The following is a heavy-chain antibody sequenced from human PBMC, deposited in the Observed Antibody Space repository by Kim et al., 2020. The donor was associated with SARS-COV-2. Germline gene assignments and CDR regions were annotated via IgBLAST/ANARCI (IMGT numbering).Heavy chain of an antibody. CDR3: AKDACSTPHGC. Sequence: TYYADAVKGRFTISRDNSKNTLYLQMNSLRAEDTAVYYCAKDACSTPHGCWGQGTLVTVSS. J-gene: IGHJ4*02. CDR2: T. V-gene: IGHV3-23*01. D-gene: IGHD6-19*01.